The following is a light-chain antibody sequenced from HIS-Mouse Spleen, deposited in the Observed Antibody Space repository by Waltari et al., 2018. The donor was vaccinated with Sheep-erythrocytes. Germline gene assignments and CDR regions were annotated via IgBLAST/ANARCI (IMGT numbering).Light chain of an antibody. CDR1: SLRSYY. Sequence: SSELTQDPAVSVALGQTVRITCQGDSLRSYYASWYQQKPGQAPVLVIYGKNNRPSGIPDRFSGSSSGNTASLTITGAQAEDEADYYCNSRDSSTAWNVVFGGGTKLTFL. J-gene: IGLJ2*01. V-gene: IGLV3-19*01. CDR2: GKN. CDR3: NSRDSSTAWNVV.